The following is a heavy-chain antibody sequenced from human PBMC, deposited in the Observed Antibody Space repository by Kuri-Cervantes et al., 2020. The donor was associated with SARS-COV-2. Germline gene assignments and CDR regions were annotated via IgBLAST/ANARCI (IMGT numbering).Heavy chain of an antibody. J-gene: IGHJ4*02. CDR2: ISGSGDST. CDR1: GFSFSTYG. Sequence: GESLKISCAASGFSFSTYGMSWVRQAPGKGLEWVSGISGSGDSTYYAASVKGRFTISRDNAKNSLYLQMNSLRAEDTAVYYCARVVSLLYGDYYQDYFDYWGQGTLVTVSS. D-gene: IGHD4-17*01. V-gene: IGHV3-23*01. CDR3: ARVVSLLYGDYYQDYFDY.